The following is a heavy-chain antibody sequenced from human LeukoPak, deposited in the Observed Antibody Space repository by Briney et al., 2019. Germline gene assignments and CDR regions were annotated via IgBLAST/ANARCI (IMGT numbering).Heavy chain of an antibody. CDR2: MNPNSGNT. V-gene: IGHV1-8*01. CDR3: ARGARLLEWSRRDAFDI. Sequence: ASVKVSCKASGYTFTSYDINWVRQATGQGLEWMGWMNPNSGNTGYAQKFQGRVTMTRNTSISTAYMELSSLRSEDTAVYYCARGARLLEWSRRDAFDIWGQGTMVTVSS. J-gene: IGHJ3*02. D-gene: IGHD3-3*01. CDR1: GYTFTSYD.